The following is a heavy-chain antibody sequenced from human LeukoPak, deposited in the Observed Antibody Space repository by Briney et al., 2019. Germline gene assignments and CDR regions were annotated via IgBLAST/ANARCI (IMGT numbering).Heavy chain of an antibody. D-gene: IGHD2-15*01. CDR2: INTDGSTT. CDR3: ARAGVSYSTDK. Sequence: PGGSLRLSCAASGFTFSGYRMHGGRQAPGKGLVWVSRINTDGSTTTYADSVKGRFTVSRDNAKNTLYLQMNSLRAEDTAVYYCARAGVSYSTDKWGQGTLVTVSS. V-gene: IGHV3-74*01. CDR1: GFTFSGYR. J-gene: IGHJ4*02.